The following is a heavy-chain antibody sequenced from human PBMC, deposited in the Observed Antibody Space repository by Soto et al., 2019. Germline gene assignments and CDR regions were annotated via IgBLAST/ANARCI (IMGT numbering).Heavy chain of an antibody. CDR2: IYYSGST. J-gene: IGHJ3*02. Sequence: PSETLSLTCTVSGGSISSSSYYWGWIRQPPGKGLEWIGSIYYSGSTYYNPSLESRVTISVDTSKNQFSLKLSSVTAADTAVYYCAIYCSGGSCQDAFDIWGQGTMVTVSS. D-gene: IGHD2-15*01. V-gene: IGHV4-39*01. CDR3: AIYCSGGSCQDAFDI. CDR1: GGSISSSSYY.